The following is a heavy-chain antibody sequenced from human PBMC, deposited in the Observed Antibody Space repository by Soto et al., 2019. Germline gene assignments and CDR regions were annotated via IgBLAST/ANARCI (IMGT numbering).Heavy chain of an antibody. Sequence: PAETLALTSAVSGGSISSSNCWRWVRQPTGKGLEWIGEIYHSGSTNYNPSLKSRVTISVDKSKNQCSLKLSSVTAADTAVYYCATQTGVAVAGPFDYWGQGTLVTVSS. CDR2: IYHSGST. D-gene: IGHD6-19*01. CDR1: GGSISSSNC. J-gene: IGHJ4*02. CDR3: ATQTGVAVAGPFDY. V-gene: IGHV4-4*02.